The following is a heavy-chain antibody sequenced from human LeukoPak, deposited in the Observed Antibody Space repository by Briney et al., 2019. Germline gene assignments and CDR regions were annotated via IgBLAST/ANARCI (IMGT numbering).Heavy chain of an antibody. CDR1: RFTFRSHW. CDR2: INSDGSST. Sequence: PGGALRLSCAASRFTFRSHWMHWGPQAPGEGLVGVLRINSDGSSTTYADSVKGRFTISRDNAKNTLYLQMNSLRAEDTAVYYCARANTGYSSSWYLFDYWGQGTLVTVSS. V-gene: IGHV3-74*01. J-gene: IGHJ4*02. D-gene: IGHD6-13*01. CDR3: ARANTGYSSSWYLFDY.